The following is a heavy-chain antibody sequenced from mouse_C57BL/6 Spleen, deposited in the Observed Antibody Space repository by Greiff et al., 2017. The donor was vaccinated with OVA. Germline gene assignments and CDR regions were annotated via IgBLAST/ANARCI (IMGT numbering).Heavy chain of an antibody. V-gene: IGHV1-69*01. Sequence: QVQLKQPGAELVMPGASVKLSRKASVSPFTIYLMHWVKQRPGQGLEWIGEIDPSDSYTKYNPKFKGKSTLTVDTSSSTAYMQLSSLTSEDSAVYSCAEFSFYDEAMDYWGQGTSVTVSS. D-gene: IGHD2-12*01. CDR2: IDPSDSYT. CDR1: VSPFTIYL. CDR3: AEFSFYDEAMDY. J-gene: IGHJ4*01.